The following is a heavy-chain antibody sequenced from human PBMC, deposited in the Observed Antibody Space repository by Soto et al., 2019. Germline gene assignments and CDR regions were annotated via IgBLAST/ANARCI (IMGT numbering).Heavy chain of an antibody. J-gene: IGHJ6*02. CDR1: GFIFSDYY. CDR2: ISHDGSKK. V-gene: IGHV3-30*09. D-gene: IGHD3-9*01. CDR3: ANSSYDDVLTGWSMDV. Sequence: QVQLVESGGGVVQPGRSLRLSCAASGFIFSDYYMHWVRQAPGKGLEWVAVISHDGSKKYYADSVKGRFAISRDNSKNTLYLQMNSLIPDDTAVNYCANSSYDDVLTGWSMDVSGQGTMVTVSS.